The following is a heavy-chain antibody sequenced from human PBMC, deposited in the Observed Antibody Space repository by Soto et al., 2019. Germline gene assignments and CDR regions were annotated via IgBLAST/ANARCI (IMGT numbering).Heavy chain of an antibody. D-gene: IGHD5-12*01. J-gene: IGHJ5*02. CDR1: GDSFTSYG. Sequence: GTSVKLSCKACGDSFTSYGISWVRQAPRQGLEWMGWISAYNGNTNYAQKLQGRVTMTTDTSTSTAYMELRSLRSDDTAVYYCAKTTRVASSWFAPWGKGTLVTVSS. CDR3: AKTTRVASSWFAP. V-gene: IGHV1-18*01. CDR2: ISAYNGNT.